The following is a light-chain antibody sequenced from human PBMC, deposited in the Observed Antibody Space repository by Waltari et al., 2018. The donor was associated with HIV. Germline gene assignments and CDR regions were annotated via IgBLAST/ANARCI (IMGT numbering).Light chain of an antibody. Sequence: QSALTQPASVSGSPGQSITISCTGTSSDVGGFNYVSWYQHHPGKAPKLMIYDVTSRPSGVSDRFSGSKSGNTASLTISGLQAEDEADYYCSSYTSSSTLVVLGGGTKLTVL. J-gene: IGLJ2*01. V-gene: IGLV2-14*03. CDR3: SSYTSSSTLVV. CDR2: DVT. CDR1: SSDVGGFNY.